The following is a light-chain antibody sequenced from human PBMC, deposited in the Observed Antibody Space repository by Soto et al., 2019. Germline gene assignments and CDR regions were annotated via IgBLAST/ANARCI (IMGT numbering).Light chain of an antibody. CDR1: QSVNSDY. J-gene: IGKJ1*01. CDR3: HQYGTSPMT. V-gene: IGKV3-20*01. CDR2: DAS. Sequence: EIVLTQSPGTLSLSPGDRATLSCRASQSVNSDYLARYQHHPGQAPRLLIYDASNRATGIPDRFSGSGSATDFTLTISRLDPEDFAIYYCHQYGTSPMTFGQGTKVDIK.